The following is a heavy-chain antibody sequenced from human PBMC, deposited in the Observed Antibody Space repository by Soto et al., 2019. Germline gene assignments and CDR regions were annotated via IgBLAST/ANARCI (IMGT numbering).Heavy chain of an antibody. CDR2: ISGSVGST. J-gene: IGHJ6*02. V-gene: IGHV3-23*01. D-gene: IGHD3-10*01. CDR1: GFTFSSYA. Sequence: PGGSLRLSCAASGFTFSSYAMSWVRQAPGKGLEWVSAISGSVGSTYYADSVKGRFTISRDNSKNTLYLQMNSLRAEDTAVYYCYGSGRQSRIYNYYYGMYVWGQGTTVTVSS. CDR3: YGSGRQSRIYNYYYGMYV.